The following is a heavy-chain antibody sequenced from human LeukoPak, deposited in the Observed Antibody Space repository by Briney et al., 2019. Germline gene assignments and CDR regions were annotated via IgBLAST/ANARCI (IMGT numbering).Heavy chain of an antibody. CDR3: AITRLGVVVVDYYFDY. V-gene: IGHV1-8*01. Sequence: ASVTVSCKASGYTFTSYDINWVRQATGQGLEWMGWMNPNSGNTGYAQKFQGRVTMTRNTSISTAYMELSSLRSEDTAVYYCAITRLGVVVVDYYFDYWGQGTLVTVSS. D-gene: IGHD2-15*01. CDR1: GYTFTSYD. CDR2: MNPNSGNT. J-gene: IGHJ4*02.